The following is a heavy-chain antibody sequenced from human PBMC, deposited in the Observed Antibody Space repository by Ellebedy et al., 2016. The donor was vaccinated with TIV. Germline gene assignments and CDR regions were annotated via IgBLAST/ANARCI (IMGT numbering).Heavy chain of an antibody. V-gene: IGHV3-30*03. J-gene: IGHJ6*02. Sequence: GKSLKISCAASGFTFSSNGMHWVRQAPGKGLEWVAVISYDGSKKYYAESVKGRFTISRDNAKNTLYLQMNSLRAEDTAVYYCARDRPTGIDYYGMDVWGQGTTVTVSS. CDR3: ARDRPTGIDYYGMDV. CDR2: ISYDGSKK. D-gene: IGHD1-1*01. CDR1: GFTFSSNG.